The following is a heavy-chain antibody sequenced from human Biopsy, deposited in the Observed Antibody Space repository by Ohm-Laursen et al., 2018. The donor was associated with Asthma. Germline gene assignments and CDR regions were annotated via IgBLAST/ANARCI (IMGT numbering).Heavy chain of an antibody. CDR2: ISHSGST. V-gene: IGHV4-30-2*01. Sequence: TLSLTCPVSYGSITSGGYYWTWIRQHPGKGLEWIGYISHSGSTYFNPSLKSRVTISLDRTKSQFSLKLSSVTAADTALYYCARAQAAQYYYGMDVWGQGTTVIVSS. J-gene: IGHJ6*02. CDR1: YGSITSGGYY. CDR3: ARAQAAQYYYGMDV. D-gene: IGHD6-6*01.